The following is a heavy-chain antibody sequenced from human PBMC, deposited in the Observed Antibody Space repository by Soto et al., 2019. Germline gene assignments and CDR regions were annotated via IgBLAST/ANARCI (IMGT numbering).Heavy chain of an antibody. D-gene: IGHD5-12*01. CDR1: GGTFSSYT. Sequence: SVKVSCKASGGTFSSYTISWVRHAPGQGLEWMGRIIPILGIANYAQKFQGRVTITADKSTSTAYMELSSLRSEDTAVYYCARDRSADIVATENYYYYGMDVWGQGTTVTVSS. CDR3: ARDRSADIVATENYYYYGMDV. J-gene: IGHJ6*02. CDR2: IIPILGIA. V-gene: IGHV1-69*04.